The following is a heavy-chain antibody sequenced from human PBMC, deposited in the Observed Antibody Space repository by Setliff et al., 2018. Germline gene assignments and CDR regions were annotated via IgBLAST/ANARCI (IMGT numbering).Heavy chain of an antibody. CDR1: GFTFTSSA. CDR3: ARDRRMGEERGHAFDI. Sequence: SVKVSCKASGFTFTSSAMQWVRQARGQRLEWIGWIVVGSGNTNYAQKFQERVTITTDTSTSTAYMELRSLRSDDTAVYYCARDRRMGEERGHAFDIWGQRTMVTVSS. CDR2: IVVGSGNT. J-gene: IGHJ3*02. V-gene: IGHV1-58*02. D-gene: IGHD3-16*01.